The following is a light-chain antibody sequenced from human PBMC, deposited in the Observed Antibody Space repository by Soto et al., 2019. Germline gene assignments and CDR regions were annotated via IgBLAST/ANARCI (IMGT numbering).Light chain of an antibody. CDR2: DAS. CDR3: QQYDNLLPIT. Sequence: IQMTQSPSSLSASVGDRVTITCQASQDISMNLNWYQQKLGKAPKLLIYDASSLQTGVPSRFSGSGSATHFTFTISSLQPEDIATYYCQQYDNLLPITFGQGTRLEIK. CDR1: QDISMN. J-gene: IGKJ5*01. V-gene: IGKV1-33*01.